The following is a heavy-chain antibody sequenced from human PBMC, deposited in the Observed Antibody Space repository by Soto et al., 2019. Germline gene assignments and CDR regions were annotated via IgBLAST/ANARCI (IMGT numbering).Heavy chain of an antibody. D-gene: IGHD2-15*01. CDR3: AREICTGGSCYRTFDY. CDR2: ISSYNVNT. CDR1: GYSFSTSG. V-gene: IGHV1-18*01. J-gene: IGHJ4*02. Sequence: QVQLVQSGAEVKKPGASVKVSCKAAGYSFSTSGISWVRQAPGQGLEWVGWISSYNVNTNYAQKVQGRVTMTTDTFTSTAYMELRSLTSDDTAVYYCAREICTGGSCYRTFDYWGQGTLVTVSS.